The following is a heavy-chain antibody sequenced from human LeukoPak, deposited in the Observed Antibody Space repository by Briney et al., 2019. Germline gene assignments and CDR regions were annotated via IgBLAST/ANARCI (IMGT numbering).Heavy chain of an antibody. Sequence: SETLSLTCTVSGGSISSSSYYWGWIRQPPGKGLEWIGSIYYSGSTYYNPSLKSRVTISVDTSKNQFSLKLSSVTAADTAVYYCARLEPPSGERYFDPRGAPMDVWGKGTTVTVSS. CDR1: GGSISSSSYY. V-gene: IGHV4-39*07. CDR2: IYYSGST. D-gene: IGHD3-9*01. CDR3: ARLEPPSGERYFDPRGAPMDV. J-gene: IGHJ6*03.